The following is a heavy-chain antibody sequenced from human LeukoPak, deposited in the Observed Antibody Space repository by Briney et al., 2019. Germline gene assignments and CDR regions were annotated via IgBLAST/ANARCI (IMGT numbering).Heavy chain of an antibody. V-gene: IGHV5-51*01. CDR2: IYPVDSDT. CDR3: ARSYNWNYDYFDY. J-gene: IGHJ4*02. Sequence: GESLKISCMGSGYNFTNYWVGWVRQMFGKGLAWMGIIYPVDSDTSYSPSFQGQVTISADKSISTAYLQWSSLKASDTAIYYCARSYNWNYDYFDYWGQGTLVTVSS. CDR1: GYNFTNYW. D-gene: IGHD1-7*01.